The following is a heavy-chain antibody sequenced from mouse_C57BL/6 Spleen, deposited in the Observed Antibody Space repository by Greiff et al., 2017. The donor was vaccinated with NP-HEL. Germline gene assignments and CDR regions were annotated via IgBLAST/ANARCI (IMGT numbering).Heavy chain of an antibody. V-gene: IGHV1-82*01. CDR2: IYPGDGDT. CDR1: GYAFSSSW. J-gene: IGHJ1*03. Sequence: VQGVESGPELVKPGASVKISCKASGYAFSSSWMNWVKQRPGKGLEWIGRIYPGDGDTNYNGKFKGKATLTADKSSSTAYMQLSSLTSEDSAVYFCARSGGITTRWYFDVWGTGTTVTVSS. CDR3: ARSGGITTRWYFDV. D-gene: IGHD2-4*01.